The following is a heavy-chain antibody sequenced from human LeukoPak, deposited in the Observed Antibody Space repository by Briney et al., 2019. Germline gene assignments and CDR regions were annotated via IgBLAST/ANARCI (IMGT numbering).Heavy chain of an antibody. CDR2: IKQVGSEK. D-gene: IGHD3-16*02. CDR3: ARGQVITFGGVIVIGGYYFDY. V-gene: IGHV3-7*01. J-gene: IGHJ4*02. Sequence: GGSLRPSCAASGFPLSSYWMSWVGQAPGKGLEWVANIKQVGSEKYYVDSVKGRFTITRDNAKNSLYLQMNSLRAEDTAVYYCARGQVITFGGVIVIGGYYFDYWGQGTLVTVSS. CDR1: GFPLSSYW.